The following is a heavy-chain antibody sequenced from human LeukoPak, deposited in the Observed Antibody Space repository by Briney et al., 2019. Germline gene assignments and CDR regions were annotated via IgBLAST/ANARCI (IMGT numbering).Heavy chain of an antibody. CDR2: IWYDGSNK. Sequence: GRSLRLSCAPSGFTLSNYGMDWVRQAPGEGLGWVAFIWYDGSNKYYADSVKGRFTISRDNAENTLYLQMNSLRAEDTAVYYCARDRVDTDMVYFDYWGQGTLVTVSS. CDR3: ARDRVDTDMVYFDY. CDR1: GFTLSNYG. D-gene: IGHD5-18*01. V-gene: IGHV3-33*01. J-gene: IGHJ4*02.